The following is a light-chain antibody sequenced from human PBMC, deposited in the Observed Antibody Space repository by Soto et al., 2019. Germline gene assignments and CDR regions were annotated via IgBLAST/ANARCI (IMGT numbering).Light chain of an antibody. CDR1: QSVSSY. CDR2: DAS. CDR3: QQYGRSPPT. J-gene: IGKJ2*01. Sequence: EIVLTQSPATLSLSPGERATLSCRASQSVSSYLAWYQQKPGQAPRLLIYDASNRATGIPARFSGSGSGTDFTLTISSLEPEDFAVYFCQQYGRSPPTFGPGTKVDIK. V-gene: IGKV3-11*01.